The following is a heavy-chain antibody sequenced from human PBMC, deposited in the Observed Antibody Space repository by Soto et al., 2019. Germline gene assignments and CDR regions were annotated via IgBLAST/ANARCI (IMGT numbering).Heavy chain of an antibody. J-gene: IGHJ3*02. D-gene: IGHD6-19*01. Sequence: GGSLRLSCAASGFTFSSYGMHWVRQAPGKGLEWVAVISYDGSNKYYADSVKGRFTISRDNSKNTLYLQMNSLRAEDTAVYYCAKGTGSSGPGAFDIWGQGTMVTVSS. V-gene: IGHV3-30*18. CDR3: AKGTGSSGPGAFDI. CDR1: GFTFSSYG. CDR2: ISYDGSNK.